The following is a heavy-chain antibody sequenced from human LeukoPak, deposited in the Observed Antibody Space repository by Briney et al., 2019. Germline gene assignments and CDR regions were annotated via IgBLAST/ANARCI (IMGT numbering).Heavy chain of an antibody. CDR3: ARVWLQSKSLPD. CDR1: GFIFSNYW. J-gene: IGHJ4*02. V-gene: IGHV3-7*01. Sequence: SGESLRLSCAASGFIFSNYWMSWVRQAPGKGLEWVANMNQDGSEKYYVDSVKGRFTISRDNAKNSLYLQMNSLRAEDTAVYYCARVWLQSKSLPDWGQGTLVTVSS. CDR2: MNQDGSEK. D-gene: IGHD5-24*01.